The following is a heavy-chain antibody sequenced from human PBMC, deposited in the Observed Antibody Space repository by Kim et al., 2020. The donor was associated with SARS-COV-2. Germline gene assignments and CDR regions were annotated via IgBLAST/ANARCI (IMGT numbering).Heavy chain of an antibody. J-gene: IGHJ4*02. Sequence: YYADSVKGRFTISRDNSKNTLYLQMNSLRAEDTAVYYCAKGSMVRGPIDYWGQGTLVTVSS. D-gene: IGHD3-10*01. V-gene: IGHV3-23*01. CDR3: AKGSMVRGPIDY.